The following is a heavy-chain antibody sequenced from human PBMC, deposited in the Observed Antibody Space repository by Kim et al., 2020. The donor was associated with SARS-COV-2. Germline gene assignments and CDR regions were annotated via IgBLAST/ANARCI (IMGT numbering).Heavy chain of an antibody. Sequence: ASVKVSCKASGYTFTGYYIHWVRQAPGQGLEWMGWINPNSGGTNYAQKFQGSVTMTRDTSIGTAYIDLTRLRSDDTAVYYCARAVRSGSYYEVDYWGQGTLVTVSS. CDR1: GYTFTGYY. J-gene: IGHJ4*02. D-gene: IGHD1-26*01. CDR2: INPNSGGT. CDR3: ARAVRSGSYYEVDY. V-gene: IGHV1-2*02.